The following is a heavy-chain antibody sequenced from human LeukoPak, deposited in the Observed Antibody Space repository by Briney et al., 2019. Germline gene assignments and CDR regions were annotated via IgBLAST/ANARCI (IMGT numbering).Heavy chain of an antibody. V-gene: IGHV4-39*07. CDR3: ARGRGPGQLLDVYYYYYYMDV. CDR1: GGSISSSSYY. CDR2: INHSGST. D-gene: IGHD2-2*01. J-gene: IGHJ6*03. Sequence: PSETLSLTCTVSGGSISSSSYYWSWIRQPPGKGLEWIGEINHSGSTNYNPSLKSRVTISVDTSKNQFSLKVSSVTAADTAVYYCARGRGPGQLLDVYYYYYYMDVWGKGTTVTVSS.